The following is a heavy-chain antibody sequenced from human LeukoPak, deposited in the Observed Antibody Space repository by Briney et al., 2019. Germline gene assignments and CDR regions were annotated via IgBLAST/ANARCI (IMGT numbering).Heavy chain of an antibody. V-gene: IGHV4-4*02. Sequence: SETLSLTCTVSGDSISNGNWWNWVRLPPGKGLDWIGEISHVGSTKYSPSLKDRVTISKDNSKNQFSLKLDSVTAADTATYYCTRSSGWWSLDYWGQGALVTVSS. D-gene: IGHD6-13*01. J-gene: IGHJ4*02. CDR1: GDSISNGNW. CDR2: ISHVGST. CDR3: TRSSGWWSLDY.